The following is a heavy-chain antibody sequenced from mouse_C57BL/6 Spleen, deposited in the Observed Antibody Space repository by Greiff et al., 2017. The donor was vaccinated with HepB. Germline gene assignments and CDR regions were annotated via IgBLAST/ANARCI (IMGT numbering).Heavy chain of an antibody. CDR3: ARIYDYDGYFDV. Sequence: EVKLQESGPGLVKPSQSLSLTCSVTGYSITSGYYWNWIRQFPGNKLEWMGYISYDGSNNYNPSFKNRISITRDTSKNQFFLKLNSVTTEDTATYYCARIYDYDGYFDVWGTGTTVTVSS. CDR1: GYSITSGYY. V-gene: IGHV3-6*01. D-gene: IGHD2-4*01. CDR2: ISYDGSN. J-gene: IGHJ1*03.